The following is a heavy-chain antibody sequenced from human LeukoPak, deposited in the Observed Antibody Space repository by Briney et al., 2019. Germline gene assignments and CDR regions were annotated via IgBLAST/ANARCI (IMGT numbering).Heavy chain of an antibody. Sequence: SETLSLTCAVYGGSFSGYYWSWIRQPPGKGLEWIGEINHSGSTNYNPSLKSRVTISVDTSKNQFSLKLSSVTAADTAVYYCARGRRSNYVPWSLHYYYMDVWGKGTTVTVSS. D-gene: IGHD4-11*01. V-gene: IGHV4-34*01. CDR1: GGSFSGYY. J-gene: IGHJ6*03. CDR3: ARGRRSNYVPWSLHYYYMDV. CDR2: INHSGST.